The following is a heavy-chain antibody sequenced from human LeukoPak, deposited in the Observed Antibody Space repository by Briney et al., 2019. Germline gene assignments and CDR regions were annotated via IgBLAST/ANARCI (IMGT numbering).Heavy chain of an antibody. V-gene: IGHV3-66*01. D-gene: IGHD1/OR15-1a*01. J-gene: IGHJ4*02. CDR3: ARSNCNSCYLGVWYYFYY. CDR2: IYSGGSI. CDR1: GLTVSSNY. Sequence: PGGSLRLSCAASGLTVSSNYMSWVRQAPGKGLEWVSVIYSGGSIYYAASVKGRFTISRDNSKNTLYLQMNSLRAEDTAVYYCARSNCNSCYLGVWYYFYYWGQGTLVTVSS.